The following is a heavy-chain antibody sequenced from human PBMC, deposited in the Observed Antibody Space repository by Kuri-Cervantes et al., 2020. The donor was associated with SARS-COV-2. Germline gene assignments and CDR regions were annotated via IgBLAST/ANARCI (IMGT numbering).Heavy chain of an antibody. CDR1: GYTFTSYD. V-gene: IGHV1-18*01. Sequence: ASVKVSCKASGYTFTSYDINWVRQATGQGHEWMGWMSAYNGNTNYAQKLQGRVTMTTDTSTSTAYMELRSLRSDDTAVYYCARDPREYYYDSSGTIRTEESYFDYWGQGTLVTVSS. D-gene: IGHD3-22*01. J-gene: IGHJ4*02. CDR3: ARDPREYYYDSSGTIRTEESYFDY. CDR2: MSAYNGNT.